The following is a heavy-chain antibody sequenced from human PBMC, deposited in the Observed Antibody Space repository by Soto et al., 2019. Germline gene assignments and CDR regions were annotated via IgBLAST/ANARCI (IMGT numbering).Heavy chain of an antibody. CDR2: MNPNSGNT. J-gene: IGHJ5*02. CDR1: GYTFTSYD. V-gene: IGHV1-8*01. D-gene: IGHD2-15*01. Sequence: ASVKVSCKASGYTFTSYDINWVRQATGQGLEWMGWMNPNSGNTGYAQKFQGRVTMTRNTSISTAYMELSSLRSEDTAVYYCARGGRPTSDIVVVVASNWFDPWGQGTLVTVSS. CDR3: ARGGRPTSDIVVVVASNWFDP.